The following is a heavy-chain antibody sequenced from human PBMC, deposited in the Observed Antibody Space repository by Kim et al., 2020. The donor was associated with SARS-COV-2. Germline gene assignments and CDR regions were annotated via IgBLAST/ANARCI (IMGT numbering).Heavy chain of an antibody. CDR3: ASVRGH. V-gene: IGHV3-23*01. Sequence: GGSLRLSCIASGFTFADYSMTWVRQAPETGLEWVSTIRSNDGTTLYTDSVKGRFTISRDNSKNTLYLQMNSLRVEDTAVYYCASVRGHWGQGTLVTVSS. J-gene: IGHJ4*02. D-gene: IGHD3-10*01. CDR2: IRSNDGTT. CDR1: GFTFADYS.